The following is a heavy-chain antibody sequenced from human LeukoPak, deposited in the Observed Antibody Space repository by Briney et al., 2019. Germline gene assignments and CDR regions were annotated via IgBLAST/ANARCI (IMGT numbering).Heavy chain of an antibody. CDR2: IVVGSGNT. V-gene: IGHV1-58*02. Sequence: SVKVSCKASGFSFSTSAMQWVRQARGQRLEWIGWIVVGSGNTNYAQKFQERVTITRDTSTSTAYLELSSLRSEDTAVYFCAADLPYSNYGPLDYWGQGTLVTVSS. J-gene: IGHJ4*02. D-gene: IGHD4-11*01. CDR1: GFSFSTSA. CDR3: AADLPYSNYGPLDY.